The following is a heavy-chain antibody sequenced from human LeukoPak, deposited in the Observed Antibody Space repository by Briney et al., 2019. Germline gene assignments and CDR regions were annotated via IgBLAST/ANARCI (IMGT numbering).Heavy chain of an antibody. Sequence: SETLSLTCTVSGGSISSYYWSWIRQPPGKGLEWIWYIYYSGSTNYNPSLKSRVTISVDTSKNQFSLKLSSVTAADTAVYYCARELDYYDSRGFDIWGQGTMVTVSS. CDR3: ARELDYYDSRGFDI. V-gene: IGHV4-59*01. J-gene: IGHJ3*02. D-gene: IGHD3-22*01. CDR1: GGSISSYY. CDR2: IYYSGST.